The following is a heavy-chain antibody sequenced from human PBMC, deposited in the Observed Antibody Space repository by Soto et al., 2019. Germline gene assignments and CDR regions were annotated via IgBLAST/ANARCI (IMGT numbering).Heavy chain of an antibody. V-gene: IGHV4-31*03. CDR1: GGSISSGGYY. CDR2: IYYSGST. CDR3: AREALGGDYYFDY. J-gene: IGHJ4*02. D-gene: IGHD3-16*01. Sequence: SETLSLTCTVSGGSISSGGYYWSWIRQHPGKGLEWIGYIYYSGSTYYNPSLKSRVTISVDTSKNQFSLKLSSVTAADTAVYYCAREALGGDYYFDYWGQGTLVTVSS.